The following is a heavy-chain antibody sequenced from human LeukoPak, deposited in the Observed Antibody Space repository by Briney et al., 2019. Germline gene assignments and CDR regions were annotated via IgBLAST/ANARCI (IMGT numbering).Heavy chain of an antibody. CDR2: IIPIFGTA. CDR3: ARDAAPTIFGVVTLDY. CDR1: GGTFSSYA. J-gene: IGHJ4*02. Sequence: SVKVSCKASGGTFSSYAISWVRQAPGQGLEWMGGIIPIFGTANYAQKFQGRVTITADESTSTAYMELSSLRSEDTAVYYCARDAAPTIFGVVTLDYSGQGTLVTVSS. V-gene: IGHV1-69*13. D-gene: IGHD3-3*01.